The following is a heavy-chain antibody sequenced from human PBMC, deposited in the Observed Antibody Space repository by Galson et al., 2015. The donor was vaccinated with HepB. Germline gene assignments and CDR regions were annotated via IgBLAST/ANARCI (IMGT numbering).Heavy chain of an antibody. Sequence: SLRLSCAASGFTFSSYWMHWVRQAPGKGLVWVSRINRDGGSTIHADSVKGRFTISRDNAKNTLYLQMNSLRAEDTAVYYCARARDRYCSATSCYTDAFDIWGQGTMVTVSS. D-gene: IGHD2-2*02. CDR2: INRDGGST. V-gene: IGHV3-74*01. CDR3: ARARDRYCSATSCYTDAFDI. J-gene: IGHJ3*02. CDR1: GFTFSSYW.